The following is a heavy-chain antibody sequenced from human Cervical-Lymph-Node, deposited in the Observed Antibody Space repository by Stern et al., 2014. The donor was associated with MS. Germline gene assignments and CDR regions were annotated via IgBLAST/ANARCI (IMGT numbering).Heavy chain of an antibody. V-gene: IGHV7-4-1*02. J-gene: IGHJ4*02. CDR2: ITTNTQIS. CDR3: ARDFVDTAMITRSDYLDS. D-gene: IGHD5-18*01. Sequence: VQLVQSWAELNEPGASVKVSCNASGYTLTNYPMNCVRQAPGQELERVGWITTNTQISSYAQGFTVRFVFALATSIRTAYLHISSLKAEDTAVYSCARDFVDTAMITRSDYLDSWGQGTLVTVSS. CDR1: GYTLTNYP.